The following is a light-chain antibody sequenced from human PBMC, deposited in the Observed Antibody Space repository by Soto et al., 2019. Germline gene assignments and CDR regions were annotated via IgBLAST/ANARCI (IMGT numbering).Light chain of an antibody. CDR1: SSDVGIYNY. V-gene: IGLV2-14*01. CDR2: EVR. J-gene: IGLJ2*01. CDR3: ISYTTINTL. Sequence: QSALTQPASVSGSPGQSITISCTESSSDVGIYNYVSWYQHHPGKAPKLIIYEVRNRPSGVSTRFSGSKSGNTASLTISGLQAEDESDYYCISYTTINTLFGGGTKVTVL.